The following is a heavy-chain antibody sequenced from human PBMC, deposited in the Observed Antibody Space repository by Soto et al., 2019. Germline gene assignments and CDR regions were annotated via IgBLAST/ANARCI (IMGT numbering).Heavy chain of an antibody. V-gene: IGHV1-69*13. J-gene: IGHJ6*02. Sequence: SVKVSCKASGGTFSSYAISWVRQAPGQGLEWMGGIIPIFGTANYAQKFQGRVTITADESTSTAYMELSSLRSEDTAVYYCAREGGIVVVPAAMRGYYYYGMDVWGQGTTVTVSS. D-gene: IGHD2-2*01. CDR1: GGTFSSYA. CDR2: IIPIFGTA. CDR3: AREGGIVVVPAAMRGYYYYGMDV.